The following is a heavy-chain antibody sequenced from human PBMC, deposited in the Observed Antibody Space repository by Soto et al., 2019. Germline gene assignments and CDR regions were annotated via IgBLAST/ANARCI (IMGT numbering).Heavy chain of an antibody. Sequence: QVQLVESGGGVVQPGRSLRLSCAASGFTFSTYGMHWVRQAPGKGLEWVAVMSYDGSNKYCADSLQGRFTISRDNSKNTMFLQMYSLTAEATTVYYGAVEHGRYGRCGCCYYFDSWGQGTLVTVSS. D-gene: IGHD2-15*01. CDR3: AVEHGRYGRCGCCYYFDS. J-gene: IGHJ4*02. CDR2: MSYDGSNK. CDR1: GFTFSTYG. V-gene: IGHV3-30*03.